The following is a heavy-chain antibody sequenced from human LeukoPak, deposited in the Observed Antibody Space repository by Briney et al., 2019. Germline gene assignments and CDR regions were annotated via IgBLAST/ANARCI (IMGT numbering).Heavy chain of an antibody. D-gene: IGHD6-13*01. CDR3: ASSARSETAGPYWYFDL. V-gene: IGHV4-59*08. CDR1: GGSISSYY. Sequence: PSETLSLTCTVSGGSISSYYWSWIRQPPGKGLEWIGYIYYSGSTNYNPSLKSRVTISVDTSKNQFSLKLSSVTAADTAVYYCASSARSETAGPYWYFDLWGRGTLVTVSS. CDR2: IYYSGST. J-gene: IGHJ2*01.